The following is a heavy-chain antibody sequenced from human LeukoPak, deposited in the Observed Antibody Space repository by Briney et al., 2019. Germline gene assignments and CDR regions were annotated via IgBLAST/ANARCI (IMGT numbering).Heavy chain of an antibody. CDR2: ISYDGSNK. CDR3: ARGQLEQAAFDI. Sequence: GGSLRLSCVASGFTFSSYAMHWVRQAPSKGLEWVAVISYDGSNKYYADSVKGRFTISRGNSKNTLYLQMNSLRAEDTAVYYCARGQLEQAAFDIWGQGTMVTVSS. D-gene: IGHD1-1*01. J-gene: IGHJ3*02. V-gene: IGHV3-30-3*01. CDR1: GFTFSSYA.